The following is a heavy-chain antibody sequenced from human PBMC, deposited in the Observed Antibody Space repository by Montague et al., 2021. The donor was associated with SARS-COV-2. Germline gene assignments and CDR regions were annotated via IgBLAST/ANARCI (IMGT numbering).Heavy chain of an antibody. CDR3: ARLGDGVVPSPILGVGPYYSYYSRDX. Sequence: SETLSLTCAVHGGSFSTYSWNWIRQPPGKGLEWIGEIHHGGSTNYNPSLKSRVTISADTSKNQFSLRLTSVAAADTAVYYCARLGDGVVPSPILGVGPYYSYYSRDXWGKGPRSPSP. CDR1: GGSFSTYS. V-gene: IGHV4-34*01. D-gene: IGHD3-10*01. CDR2: IHHGGST. J-gene: IGHJ6*03.